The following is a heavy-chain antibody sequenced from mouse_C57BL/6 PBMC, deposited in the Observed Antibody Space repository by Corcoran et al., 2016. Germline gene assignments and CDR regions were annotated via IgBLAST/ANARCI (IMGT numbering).Heavy chain of an antibody. D-gene: IGHD1-1*01. CDR3: ARPIYYYGSSLLFAY. Sequence: EVQLQQSGPELVNPGASVKIPSKASGYTFTDYNMYWVKQSHGKSLEWIGDINPNNGGTIYNQKFKGKATLTVDKSSSTAYMELRSLTSEDTAVYYCARPIYYYGSSLLFAYWGQGTLVTVSA. V-gene: IGHV1-18*01. CDR2: INPNNGGT. J-gene: IGHJ3*01. CDR1: GYTFTDYN.